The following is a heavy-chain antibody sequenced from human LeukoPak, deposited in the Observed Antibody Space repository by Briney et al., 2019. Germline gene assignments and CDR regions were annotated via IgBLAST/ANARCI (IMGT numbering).Heavy chain of an antibody. CDR3: ARGKDSNDYGDYSFDY. V-gene: IGHV3-23*01. CDR2: ISGGGGST. CDR1: GFPFSSYA. J-gene: IGHJ4*02. Sequence: GGSLRLSCAASGFPFSSYAMNWVRQAPGKGLEWVSGISGGGGSTYYAESVKGRLTISRDNSKNTLFLQMNSLRAEDTAVYYCARGKDSNDYGDYSFDYWGRGTLVTVSS. D-gene: IGHD4-17*01.